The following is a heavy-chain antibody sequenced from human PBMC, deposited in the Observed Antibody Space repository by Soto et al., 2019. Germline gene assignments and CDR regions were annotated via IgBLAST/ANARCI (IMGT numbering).Heavy chain of an antibody. J-gene: IGHJ4*02. D-gene: IGHD2-15*01. CDR2: IYYSGST. CDR3: ARHGYCSGGSCYPPREFDY. Sequence: SETLSLTCTVSGGSISSYYWSWIRQPPGKGLEWIGYIYYSGSTNYNPSLKSRVTISVDTSKNQFSLKLSSVTAADTAVYYCARHGYCSGGSCYPPREFDYWGQGTLVTVSS. V-gene: IGHV4-59*08. CDR1: GGSISSYY.